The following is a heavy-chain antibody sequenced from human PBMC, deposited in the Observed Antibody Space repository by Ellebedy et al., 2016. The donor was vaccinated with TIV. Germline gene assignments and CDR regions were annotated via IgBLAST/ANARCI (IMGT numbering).Heavy chain of an antibody. CDR2: IYSSGIT. CDR1: GFAVSSNY. V-gene: IGHV3-66*01. CDR3: ARVDYGRAFHI. J-gene: IGHJ3*02. D-gene: IGHD3-16*01. Sequence: GESLKISCAASGFAVSSNYMSWVRQAPGKGLEWVSVIYSSGITYYAESVKGRFTISRDNSRDNSKNTLYLQMNGLRAEDTAVYYCARVDYGRAFHIWGQGTMVTVSS.